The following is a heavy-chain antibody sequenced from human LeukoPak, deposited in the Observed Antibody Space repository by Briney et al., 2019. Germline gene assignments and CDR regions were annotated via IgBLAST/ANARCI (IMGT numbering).Heavy chain of an antibody. Sequence: PGGSLRLSCTASGFTFSSYWMAWVRQAPGKGLEWVANIKEDGSEKGFADSVEGRFTISRDNAKNSLFLQMNSLRADDVAVYYCTRNSGWYRLDYWGQGTLVTVPS. D-gene: IGHD6-19*01. CDR3: TRNSGWYRLDY. CDR1: GFTFSSYW. CDR2: IKEDGSEK. J-gene: IGHJ4*02. V-gene: IGHV3-7*01.